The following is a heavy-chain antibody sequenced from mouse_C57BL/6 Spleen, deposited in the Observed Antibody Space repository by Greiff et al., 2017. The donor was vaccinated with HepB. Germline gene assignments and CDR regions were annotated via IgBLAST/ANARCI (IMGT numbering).Heavy chain of an antibody. CDR1: GYTFTSYW. Sequence: QVQLQQPGAELVRPGSSVKLSCKASGYTFTSYWMHWVKQRPIQGLEWIGNIDPSDSETHYNQKFKDKATLTVDKSSSTAYMQLSSLTSEDSAVYYCARNRELGPFAYWGQGTLVTVSA. CDR3: ARNRELGPFAY. J-gene: IGHJ3*01. D-gene: IGHD4-1*01. V-gene: IGHV1-52*01. CDR2: IDPSDSET.